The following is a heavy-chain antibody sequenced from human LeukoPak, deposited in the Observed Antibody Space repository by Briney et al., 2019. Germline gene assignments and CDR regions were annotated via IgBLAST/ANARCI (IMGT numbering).Heavy chain of an antibody. D-gene: IGHD6-6*01. CDR2: INPSGGTT. CDR1: GYTFTSYY. V-gene: IGHV1-46*01. CDR3: ARDVSSSWYFDL. Sequence: ASVKVSCKASGYTFTSYYMHWVRQAPGQGPEWMGIINPSGGTTTYAQKYQGRVTMTRDTSTSTVYMELSSLRSEDTAVYYCARDVSSSWYFDLWGRGTLVTASS. J-gene: IGHJ2*01.